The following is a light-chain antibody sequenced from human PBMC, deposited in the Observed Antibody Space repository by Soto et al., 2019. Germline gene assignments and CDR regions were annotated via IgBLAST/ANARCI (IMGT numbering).Light chain of an antibody. CDR3: QHYTNWPPIT. V-gene: IGKV3-15*01. J-gene: IGKJ5*01. CDR1: QSIGSN. CDR2: AAS. Sequence: ILISQSPITPSLSPRDNATPSRRARQSIGSNLAWYQQKPGQAPRLLIYAASTRVTGLPGRFSGRGSGTEFTLTISGLQSEDFAIYYCQHYTNWPPITFGQGTRLEIK.